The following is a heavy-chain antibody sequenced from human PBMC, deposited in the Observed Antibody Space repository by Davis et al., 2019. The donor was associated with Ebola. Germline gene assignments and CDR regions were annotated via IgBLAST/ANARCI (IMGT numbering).Heavy chain of an antibody. CDR2: IVVGSGNT. V-gene: IGHV1-58*02. CDR1: GFTFSSSG. J-gene: IGHJ4*02. CDR3: AASAGTVGKFGF. D-gene: IGHD1-14*01. Sequence: SVKVSCKASGFTFSSSGMQWVRQARGQRLEWIGGIVVGSGNTNYAQKFRERLTMTRDMSTTTAYMELSSLRFEDTAVYYCAASAGTVGKFGFWGQGTVVTVSA.